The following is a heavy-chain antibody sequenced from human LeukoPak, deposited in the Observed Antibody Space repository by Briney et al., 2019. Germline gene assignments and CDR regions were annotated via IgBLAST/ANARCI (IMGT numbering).Heavy chain of an antibody. Sequence: SDTLSLTCTISGGSSSSVDYYWSWLRQPPGKGRDWIGYIYYSGSTYYNPSLKSRVTISVDTSKNQFSLKLSSVTAADTAVYYCAREPYDYGGNSDAFDIWGQGTMVTVSS. J-gene: IGHJ3*02. CDR1: GGSSSSVDYY. V-gene: IGHV4-30-4*02. CDR3: AREPYDYGGNSDAFDI. CDR2: IYYSGST. D-gene: IGHD4-23*01.